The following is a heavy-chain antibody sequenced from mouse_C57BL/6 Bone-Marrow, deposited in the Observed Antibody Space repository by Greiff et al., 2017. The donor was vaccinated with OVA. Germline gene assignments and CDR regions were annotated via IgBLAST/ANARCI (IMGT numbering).Heavy chain of an antibody. CDR1: GFSLTSYG. CDR2: IWRGGST. V-gene: IGHV2-5*01. CDR3: AKSYYGSRRHWYFDV. D-gene: IGHD1-1*01. J-gene: IGHJ1*03. Sequence: QVQLQQSGPGLVQPSQSLSITCTVSGFSLTSYGVHWVRQSPGKGLEWLGVIWRGGSTDYNAAFMSRLSITKDNSKSQVFFKMNSLQADDTAIYYCAKSYYGSRRHWYFDVWGTGTTVTVSS.